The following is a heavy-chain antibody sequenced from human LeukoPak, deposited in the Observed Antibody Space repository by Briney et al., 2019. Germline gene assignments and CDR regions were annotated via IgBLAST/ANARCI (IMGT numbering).Heavy chain of an antibody. CDR1: GFTFSDYY. CDR3: ARVQLGGSNYLRYYYYYMDV. CDR2: ISSSGSTI. V-gene: IGHV3-11*04. J-gene: IGHJ6*03. Sequence: PGGSLRLSCAASGFTFSDYYMSWIRQAPGKGLEWVSYISSSGSTIYYADSVKGRFTISRDNAKNSLYLQMNSLRAEDTAVYYCARVQLGGSNYLRYYYYYMDVWGKGTTVTVSS. D-gene: IGHD1-26*01.